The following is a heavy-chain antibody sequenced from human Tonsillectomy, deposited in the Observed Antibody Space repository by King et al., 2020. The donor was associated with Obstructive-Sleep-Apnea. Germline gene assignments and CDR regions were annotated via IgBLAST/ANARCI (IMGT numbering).Heavy chain of an antibody. CDR2: ISYDGSKK. J-gene: IGHJ4*02. Sequence: VQLVESGGGVVQPGRSLRLSCAASGFTFSSYAMHWVRQAPGKGLEWVAVISYDGSKKYYADSVKGRFTISRDNSKNTLYLQMNSLRAEDTALYYCASAVRYYGSGSQGDSWGQGPLFTVSS. V-gene: IGHV3-30-3*01. CDR3: ASAVRYYGSGSQGDS. D-gene: IGHD3-10*01. CDR1: GFTFSSYA.